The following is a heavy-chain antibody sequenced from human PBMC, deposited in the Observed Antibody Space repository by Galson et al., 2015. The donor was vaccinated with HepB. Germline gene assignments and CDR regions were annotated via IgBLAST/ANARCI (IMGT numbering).Heavy chain of an antibody. V-gene: IGHV3-30*04. D-gene: IGHD3-10*01. Sequence: SLRLSCAASGSTFSSYAMHWVRQAPGKGLEWVAVISYDGSNKYYADSVKGRFTISRDNSKNTLYLQMNSLRAEDTAVYYCARDRGSGSYYGGVYYYYDMDVWGQGTTVTVSS. CDR2: ISYDGSNK. CDR3: ARDRGSGSYYGGVYYYYDMDV. CDR1: GSTFSSYA. J-gene: IGHJ6*02.